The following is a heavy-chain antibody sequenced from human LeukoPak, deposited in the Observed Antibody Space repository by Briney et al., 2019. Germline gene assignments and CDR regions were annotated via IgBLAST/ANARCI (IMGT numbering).Heavy chain of an antibody. V-gene: IGHV4-59*11. CDR2: VSYTGRT. Sequence: SETLSLTCTVSGGSLSGHYWSWIRQPPGKRLEWIGYVSYTGRTKYNPSLQSRVTISIDTSKSQFSLKLTSVTSADTAVYSCARLLDNDIGGDPDTFDVWGQGTTVIVSS. CDR1: GGSLSGHY. CDR3: ARLLDNDIGGDPDTFDV. J-gene: IGHJ3*01. D-gene: IGHD2-21*01.